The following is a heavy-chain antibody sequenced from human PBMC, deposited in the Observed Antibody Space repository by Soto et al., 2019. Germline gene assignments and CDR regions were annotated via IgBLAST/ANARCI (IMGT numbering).Heavy chain of an antibody. CDR2: TYYRSKWYN. CDR1: WVSFSSNIAA. D-gene: IGHD3-16*01. V-gene: IGHV6-1*01. J-gene: IGHJ3*02. CDR3: ERGALWAFDI. Sequence: SQTLSLTCAISWVSFSSNIAACNCIRQSPSRGLEWLGRTYYRSKWYNDYAVSVKSRITINPDTSKNQFSLQLNSVTPEDTAVSYCERGALWAFDIWAQGTMVTVSS.